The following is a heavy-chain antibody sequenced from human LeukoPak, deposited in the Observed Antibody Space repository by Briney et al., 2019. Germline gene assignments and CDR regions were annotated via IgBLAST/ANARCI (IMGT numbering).Heavy chain of an antibody. D-gene: IGHD3-9*01. J-gene: IGHJ3*02. Sequence: PSETLSLTCTVSGGSISSYYWSWIRQPPGKGLEWLGHIYYSGSTNYNPSLKSRVTISVDTSKNQFSLKLSSVTAADTAVYYCAREAPPLRYFDWLLSGEDAFDIWGQGTMVTVSS. CDR3: AREAPPLRYFDWLLSGEDAFDI. CDR2: IYYSGST. CDR1: GGSISSYY. V-gene: IGHV4-59*01.